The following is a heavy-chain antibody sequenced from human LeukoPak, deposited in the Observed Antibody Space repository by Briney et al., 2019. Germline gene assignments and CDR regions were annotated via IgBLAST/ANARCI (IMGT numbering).Heavy chain of an antibody. J-gene: IGHJ4*02. D-gene: IGHD3-16*01. V-gene: IGHV3-9*01. CDR1: GFTFDDYA. CDR3: ARAYRITFGGVMPD. Sequence: GGSLRLSCAASGFTFDDYAMHWVRQAPGKGLEWVSGISWNSGSIGYADSVKGRFTISRDNSKNTLYLQMNSLRAEDTAVYYCARAYRITFGGVMPDWGQGTLVTVSS. CDR2: ISWNSGSI.